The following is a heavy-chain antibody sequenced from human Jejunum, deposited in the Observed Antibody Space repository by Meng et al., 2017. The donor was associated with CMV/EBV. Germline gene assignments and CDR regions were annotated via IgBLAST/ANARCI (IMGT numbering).Heavy chain of an antibody. J-gene: IGHJ4*02. V-gene: IGHV3-7*01. D-gene: IGHD3-10*01. CDR3: GRNRVDY. Sequence: GDSCEDSGLRFSKKWRNWVSKAQGKGMEWVANIKQEGSEKFYVECVKGRFTISRDNAKNSLYLQMNSLRGDDTGVYYCGRNRVDYWGQGTLVTVSS. CDR1: GLRFSKKW. CDR2: IKQEGSEK.